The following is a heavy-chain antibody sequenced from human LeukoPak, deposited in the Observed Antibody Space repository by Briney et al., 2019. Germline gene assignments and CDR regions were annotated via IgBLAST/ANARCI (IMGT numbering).Heavy chain of an antibody. CDR1: GGSISNYY. Sequence: SETLSLTCTVSGGSISNYYWSWIRQTPGKGLEWIGYIHNSGSTKYNPSLKSPVSISVDTSKNQFSLKVNSVTAADTAVYYCARSGFPGVVSSFLGAFDIWGQGTMVTVSP. CDR3: ARSGFPGVVSSFLGAFDI. V-gene: IGHV4-59*01. J-gene: IGHJ3*02. CDR2: IHNSGST. D-gene: IGHD2-21*01.